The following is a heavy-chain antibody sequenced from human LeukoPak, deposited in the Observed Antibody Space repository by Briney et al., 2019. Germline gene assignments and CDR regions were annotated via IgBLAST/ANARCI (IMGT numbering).Heavy chain of an antibody. CDR2: ISSGSRFL. V-gene: IGHV3-21*01. CDR1: GFTFSSYS. CDR3: AKDPNYYDSSGYYNY. D-gene: IGHD3-22*01. Sequence: GGSLRLSCAASGFTFSSYSMNWVRQAPGKGLEGVSSISSGSRFLYYTDSVKGRFTISRDNSKNTLYLQMNSLRAEDTAVYYCAKDPNYYDSSGYYNYWGQGTLVTVSS. J-gene: IGHJ4*02.